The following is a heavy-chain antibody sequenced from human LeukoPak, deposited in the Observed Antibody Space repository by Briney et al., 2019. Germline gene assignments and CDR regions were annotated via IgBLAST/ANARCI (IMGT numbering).Heavy chain of an antibody. D-gene: IGHD4/OR15-4a*01. Sequence: SETLSLTCTVSGYSISSGYYWGWIRQPPGKGLEWIGSIYHSGSTYYNPSLKSRVTISVDTSKNQFSLKLSSVTAADTAVYYCARDMVQAPGVGISFDYWGQGTLVTVSS. CDR1: GYSISSGYY. V-gene: IGHV4-38-2*02. J-gene: IGHJ4*02. CDR2: IYHSGST. CDR3: ARDMVQAPGVGISFDY.